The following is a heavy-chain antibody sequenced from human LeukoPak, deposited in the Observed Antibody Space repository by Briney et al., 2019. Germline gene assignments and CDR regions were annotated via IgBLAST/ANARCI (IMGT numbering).Heavy chain of an antibody. J-gene: IGHJ4*02. V-gene: IGHV3-7*03. D-gene: IGHD3-22*01. CDR2: IKQDGSEK. Sequence: GGSLRLSCAVSGFTFSSYWMSWVRQAPGKGLEWVANIKQDGSEKYYVDSVKGRFTISGDNAKNSLYLQMNSLRAEDTAVYYCARDQRITMIVVGRPFGYWGQGTLVTVSS. CDR3: ARDQRITMIVVGRPFGY. CDR1: GFTFSSYW.